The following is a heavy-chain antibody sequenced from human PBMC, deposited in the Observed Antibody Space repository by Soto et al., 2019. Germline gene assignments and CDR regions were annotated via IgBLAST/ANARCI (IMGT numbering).Heavy chain of an antibody. CDR3: AVGDPPI. CDR1: GVSITDFY. Sequence: QVQLQESGPGLVKPSETQSLTCTVSGVSITDFYWSWIRQPAGKGLEWIGRVYGSGSSSYNPSLKSRVTMSVDTSKKHFSLNLTFVTAADTAVYYCAVGDPPIWGQGTVVTVSS. J-gene: IGHJ3*02. CDR2: VYGSGSS. V-gene: IGHV4-4*07.